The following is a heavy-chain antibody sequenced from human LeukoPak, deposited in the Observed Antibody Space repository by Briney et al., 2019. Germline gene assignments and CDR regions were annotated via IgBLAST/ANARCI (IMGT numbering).Heavy chain of an antibody. CDR3: ASSLWSYFDY. Sequence: SETLSLTCTASGGSISSYYWSWIRQPPGKGLEWIGYIYYSGSTNYNPSLKSRVTITVDTSKNQFSLKLSSVTAADTAVYYCASSLWSYFDYWGQGTLVTVSS. J-gene: IGHJ4*02. CDR1: GGSISSYY. V-gene: IGHV4-59*01. CDR2: IYYSGST. D-gene: IGHD3-10*01.